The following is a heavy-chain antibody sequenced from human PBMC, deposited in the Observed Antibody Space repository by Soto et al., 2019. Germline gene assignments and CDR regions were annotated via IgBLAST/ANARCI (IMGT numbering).Heavy chain of an antibody. D-gene: IGHD1-26*01. CDR2: ISGSGGTT. Sequence: EVQLLESGGGLVQPGGSLRLSCAASGFTFSSYGMSWVRQAPGKGLEWVSTISGSGGTTYHADSVKGRFTISRDNSKNTMWLQMNGLSAEDTAIYYCAKKHASGGSGYYDHWGQGTLVTVSS. CDR1: GFTFSSYG. J-gene: IGHJ4*02. V-gene: IGHV3-23*01. CDR3: AKKHASGGSGYYDH.